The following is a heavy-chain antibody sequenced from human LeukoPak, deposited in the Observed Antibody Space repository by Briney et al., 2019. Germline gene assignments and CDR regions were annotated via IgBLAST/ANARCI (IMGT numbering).Heavy chain of an antibody. Sequence: PGGSLRLSCAASGFTVSSNYMSWVRQAPGKGLEWVSVIYSGGSTYYADSVKGRFTISRDNSKNTLYLQMNSLRAEDTAVYYCARDLRLNYYYYYGMDVWGQGTTVTVSS. V-gene: IGHV3-66*01. D-gene: IGHD4-17*01. CDR3: ARDLRLNYYYYYGMDV. CDR2: IYSGGST. CDR1: GFTVSSNY. J-gene: IGHJ6*02.